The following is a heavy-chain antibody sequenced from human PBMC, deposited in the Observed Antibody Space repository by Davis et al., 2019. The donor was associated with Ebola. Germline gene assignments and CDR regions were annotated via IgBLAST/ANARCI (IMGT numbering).Heavy chain of an antibody. V-gene: IGHV4-4*02. CDR2: ILQTGDT. J-gene: IGHJ4*02. D-gene: IGHD3-16*01. Sequence: MPSETLSLTCTVSGGSLRSSNWWSWVRQSPGKGLEWIGEILQTGDTNYSPSLKGRVTISADPSRNQFPLKLTSVTAADTAVYYCGSQPYENYWGQGTQVTVSS. CDR1: GGSLRSSNW. CDR3: GSQPYENY.